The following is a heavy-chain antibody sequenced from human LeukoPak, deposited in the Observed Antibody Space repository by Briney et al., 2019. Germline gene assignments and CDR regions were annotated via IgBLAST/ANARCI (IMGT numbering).Heavy chain of an antibody. CDR1: GFTFSDYT. J-gene: IGHJ4*02. V-gene: IGHV3-30*02. D-gene: IGHD2-2*01. CDR2: IESNGNEK. Sequence: PGGSLRLSCAVSGFTFSDYTMNWVRQAPGKGLEWVASIESNGNEKYFSDSLKDRFTISRDNSKNTLYLQLNTVRPEDTAVFYCARGVTSWPQGPYHFDYWGQGILITVSS. CDR3: ARGVTSWPQGPYHFDY.